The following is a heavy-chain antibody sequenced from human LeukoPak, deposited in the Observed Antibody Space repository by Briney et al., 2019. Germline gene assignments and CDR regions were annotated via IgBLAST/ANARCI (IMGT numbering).Heavy chain of an antibody. CDR3: TQRELSVIY. D-gene: IGHD3-10*01. V-gene: IGHV3-23*01. Sequence: GGSLRLSCAASGSTLTKYAMSWVRQAPGKGLEWVSAISVGVGSTYYADSVKGRFTISRDSSKNTLFLQMNSLRAEDTAVYYCTQRELSVIYWGQGTLVTVSS. CDR2: ISVGVGST. CDR1: GSTLTKYA. J-gene: IGHJ4*02.